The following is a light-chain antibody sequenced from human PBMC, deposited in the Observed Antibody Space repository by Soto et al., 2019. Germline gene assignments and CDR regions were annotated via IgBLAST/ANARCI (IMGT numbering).Light chain of an antibody. CDR3: QQYGSPRGT. V-gene: IGKV3-20*01. J-gene: IGKJ1*01. CDR2: DAS. CDR1: QTVRNNY. Sequence: EFVLTQSPGTLSLSPGERATLSCRASQTVRNNYLAWYQQKPGQAPRLLIYDASSRATGIPDRFSGGGSGTDFTLTISRLEPEDFAIYYCQQYGSPRGTFGQGTKVDIK.